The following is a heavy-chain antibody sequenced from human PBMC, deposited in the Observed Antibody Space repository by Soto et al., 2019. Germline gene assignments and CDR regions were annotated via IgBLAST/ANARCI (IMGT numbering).Heavy chain of an antibody. J-gene: IGHJ6*01. CDR1: GFTFSSYG. CDR3: ARPLDQPQLGFGKDF. D-gene: IGHD1-1*01. V-gene: IGHV3-33*01. CDR2: IWYDGSKI. Sequence: QVHLVQSGGGVVQPWGSLSLSCAASGFTFSSYGMHWVRQAPGKGLEWVAVIWYDGSKIYYADSVKGRFTISRDNSKSTLYLQMNRLRAEDTAVYYGARPLDQPQLGFGKDFWGQGSPVTVSS.